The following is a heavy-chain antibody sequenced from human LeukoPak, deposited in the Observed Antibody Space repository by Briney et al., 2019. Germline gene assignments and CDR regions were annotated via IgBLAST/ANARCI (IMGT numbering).Heavy chain of an antibody. Sequence: SVKVSCKASGGTFSSYAISWVRQAPGEGLEWMGRIIPILGIANYAQKFQGRVTITADKSTSTAYMELSSLRSEDTAVYYCARDYGDYVTPYYFDYWGQGTLVTVSS. CDR1: GGTFSSYA. CDR2: IIPILGIA. CDR3: ARDYGDYVTPYYFDY. J-gene: IGHJ4*02. V-gene: IGHV1-69*04. D-gene: IGHD4-17*01.